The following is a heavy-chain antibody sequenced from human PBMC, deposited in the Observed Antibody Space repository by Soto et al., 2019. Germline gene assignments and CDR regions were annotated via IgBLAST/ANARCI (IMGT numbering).Heavy chain of an antibody. D-gene: IGHD3-10*01. CDR1: GYTFTSYD. V-gene: IGHV1-8*01. J-gene: IGHJ6*03. CDR2: MNPNSGNT. CDR3: AGGSGSARSPYMDV. Sequence: ASVKVSCKASGYTFTSYDINWVRQATGQGLEWMGWMNPNSGNTGYAQKFQGRVTMTRNTSISTAYMELSSLRSEDTAVYYCAGGSGSARSPYMDVWGKGTTVTVSS.